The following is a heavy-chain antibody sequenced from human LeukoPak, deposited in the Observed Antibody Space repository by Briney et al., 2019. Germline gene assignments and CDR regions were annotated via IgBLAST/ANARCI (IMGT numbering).Heavy chain of an antibody. CDR2: IYSSGST. CDR3: ARDRNGDGATYFSY. CDR1: GGSINGHY. Sequence: PPETLSLTCTVSGGSINGHYWSWIRQPAGKGLEWIGRIYSSGSTLYNPSLKSRVTMSVDSSKNQFSLNLSSVTAADTAVYYCARDRNGDGATYFSYWGQGTLVTVSS. V-gene: IGHV4-4*07. J-gene: IGHJ4*02. D-gene: IGHD4/OR15-4a*01.